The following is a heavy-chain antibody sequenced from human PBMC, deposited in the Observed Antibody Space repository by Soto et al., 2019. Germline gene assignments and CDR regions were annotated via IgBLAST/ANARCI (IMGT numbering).Heavy chain of an antibody. Sequence: GGSLRLSCAASGFTFSSYAMHWVRQAPGKGLEWVAVISYDGSNKYYADSVKGRFTISRDNSKNTLYLQMNSLRAEDTAVYYCARESSSAVGAFDYWGQGTLVTVSS. CDR2: ISYDGSNK. V-gene: IGHV3-30-3*01. CDR3: ARESSSAVGAFDY. D-gene: IGHD6-6*01. J-gene: IGHJ4*02. CDR1: GFTFSSYA.